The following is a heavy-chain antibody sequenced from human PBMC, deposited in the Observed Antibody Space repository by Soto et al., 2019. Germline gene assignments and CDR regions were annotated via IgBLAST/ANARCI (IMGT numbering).Heavy chain of an antibody. CDR2: LSYSGST. Sequence: QVQLQESGPGLVQPSQTLSLTCTVSGGSISSGGYYWSWIRQHPGTGLEWIGHLSYSGSTYYNTSLTSRVTLPVDPSRNPFSLIVNSVTAAHPPVYYCSRAVLHWGQGTLVTVSS. CDR3: SRAVLH. J-gene: IGHJ4*01. V-gene: IGHV4-31*03. CDR1: GGSISSGGYY.